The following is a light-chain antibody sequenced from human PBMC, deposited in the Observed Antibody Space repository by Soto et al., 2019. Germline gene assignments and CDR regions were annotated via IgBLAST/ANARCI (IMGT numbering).Light chain of an antibody. J-gene: IGKJ3*01. CDR3: QQDGRSPFT. V-gene: IGKV3-20*01. CDR2: GAS. CDR1: QSGNNNY. Sequence: EIVLTQSPGTLALSPGERATLSCRASQSGNNNYLTWYQQKRGQAPRLRIHGASSMATGIPDRFSGRGSGTDLSLTISTLEHEDFAEYYCQQDGRSPFTFGPGTRVGIK.